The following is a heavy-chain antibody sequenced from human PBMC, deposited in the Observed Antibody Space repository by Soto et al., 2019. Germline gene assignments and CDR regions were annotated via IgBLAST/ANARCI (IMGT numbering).Heavy chain of an antibody. CDR2: IIPMFGAA. CDR1: GDTPRNYA. CDR3: ARDRRITIFGVVPYGMDV. D-gene: IGHD3-3*01. Sequence: SVKVSCKASGDTPRNYAISWVRQAPGQGLEWMGGIIPMFGAANYAQNFQGRVTITADESTSTAYMELSSLRSEDTAVYYCARDRRITIFGVVPYGMDVWGQGTTVTVSS. J-gene: IGHJ6*02. V-gene: IGHV1-69*13.